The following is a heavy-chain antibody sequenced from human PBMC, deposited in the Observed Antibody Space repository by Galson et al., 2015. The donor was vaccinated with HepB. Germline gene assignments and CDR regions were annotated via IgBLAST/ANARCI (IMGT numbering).Heavy chain of an antibody. CDR2: INWNGGST. CDR3: ARIGALGVGACFDY. D-gene: IGHD1-26*01. J-gene: IGHJ4*02. CDR1: GFTFDDYG. Sequence: SLRLSCAASGFTFDDYGMSWVRQAPGKGLEWVSGINWNGGSTGYADSVKGRFTISRDNAKNSLYLQMNSLRAEDTALYYCARIGALGVGACFDYWGQGTLVTVSS. V-gene: IGHV3-20*04.